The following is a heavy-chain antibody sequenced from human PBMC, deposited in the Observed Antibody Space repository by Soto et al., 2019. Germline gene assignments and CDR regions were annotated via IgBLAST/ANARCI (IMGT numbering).Heavy chain of an antibody. D-gene: IGHD4-4*01. V-gene: IGHV5-10-1*01. J-gene: IGHJ6*02. CDR2: INPSDSDT. CDR1: GYSFTTYL. Sequence: PVESLKISCKASGYSFTTYLITWLRQMPGKGLEWMGKINPSDSDTNYSPSFQGHVTISADKSISTVFLQWNSLKASDTAMYYCARLGHDYSNSGMDVWGQGTTVTVS. CDR3: ARLGHDYSNSGMDV.